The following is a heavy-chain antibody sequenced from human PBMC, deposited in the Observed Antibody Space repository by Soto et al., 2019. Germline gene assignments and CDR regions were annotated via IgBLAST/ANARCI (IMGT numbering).Heavy chain of an antibody. CDR1: GGSISSGDYY. CDR2: IYYSGST. Sequence: SETLSLTCTVSGGSISSGDYYWSWIGQPPGKGLEWIGYIYYSGSTYYNPSLKSRVTISVDTSKNQFSLKLSSVTAADTAVYYCARVGPFDFWSGYYPSWFDPWGQGTLVTVSS. CDR3: ARVGPFDFWSGYYPSWFDP. D-gene: IGHD3-3*01. J-gene: IGHJ5*02. V-gene: IGHV4-30-4*01.